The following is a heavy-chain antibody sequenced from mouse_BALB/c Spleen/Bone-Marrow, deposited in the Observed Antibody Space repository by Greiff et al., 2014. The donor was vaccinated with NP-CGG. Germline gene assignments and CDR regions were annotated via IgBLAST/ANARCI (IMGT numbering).Heavy chain of an antibody. Sequence: QVQLQQSGAELAKPGASVKMSCKASGYTFTSYWMHWVKQRPGQGLEWIGYINPSTCYTDYNQKFNDKATLTADKSSSTAYMQLSSLTSMDSAVYYCAGGNPLYAMDYWGQGTSVTVSS. D-gene: IGHD2-1*01. CDR1: GYTFTSYW. CDR2: INPSTCYT. V-gene: IGHV1-7*01. CDR3: AGGNPLYAMDY. J-gene: IGHJ4*01.